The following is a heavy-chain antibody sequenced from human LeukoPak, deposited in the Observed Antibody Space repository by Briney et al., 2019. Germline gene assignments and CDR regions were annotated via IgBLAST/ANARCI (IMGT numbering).Heavy chain of an antibody. V-gene: IGHV4-59*04. CDR1: GFTFSNYG. D-gene: IGHD6-13*01. CDR3: AKSLSERREFIPAPGTLNRLFDY. J-gene: IGHJ4*02. CDR2: IYYSGST. Sequence: GTLRLSCAASGFTFSNYGMSWVRQAPGKGLEWIGNIYYSGSTYYNPSLESRVTMSLDTSKNQFSLKLSSVTAADTAVYYCAKSLSERREFIPAPGTLNRLFDYWGQGTLVTVSS.